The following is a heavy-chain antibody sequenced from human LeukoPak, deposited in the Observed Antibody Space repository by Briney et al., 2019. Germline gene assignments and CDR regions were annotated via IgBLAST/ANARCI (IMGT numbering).Heavy chain of an antibody. Sequence: GRSLRLSCAASGFTFTSYAMHWVRQAPGKGLEWVAIISSDRLNIYYADSVKGRFTISRDNSMNTLYLQMNSLRAEDTAVYLCARDPDSSGWYRFDYWGQGTLVTVSS. CDR2: ISSDRLNI. V-gene: IGHV3-30*01. D-gene: IGHD6-19*01. CDR3: ARDPDSSGWYRFDY. CDR1: GFTFTSYA. J-gene: IGHJ4*02.